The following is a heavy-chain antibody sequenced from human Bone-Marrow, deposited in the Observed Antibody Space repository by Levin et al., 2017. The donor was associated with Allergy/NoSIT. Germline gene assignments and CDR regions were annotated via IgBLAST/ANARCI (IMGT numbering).Heavy chain of an antibody. CDR3: ASTYSSGWSSDAFDI. Sequence: GGSLRLSCAASGFTFSSYWMSWVRQAPGKGLEWVANIKQDGSEKYYVDSVKGRFTISRDNAKNSLYLQMNSLRAEDTAVYYCASTYSSGWSSDAFDIWGQGTMVTVSS. CDR2: IKQDGSEK. D-gene: IGHD6-19*01. V-gene: IGHV3-7*01. J-gene: IGHJ3*02. CDR1: GFTFSSYW.